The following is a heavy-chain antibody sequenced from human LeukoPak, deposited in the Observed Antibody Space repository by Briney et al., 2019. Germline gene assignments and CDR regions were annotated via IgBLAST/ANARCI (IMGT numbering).Heavy chain of an antibody. CDR2: SIPIFGTA. Sequence: SVKVSCKASGGTFSSYAISWGRQAPGQGLEWMGGSIPIFGTANYAQKFQGRVTITADESTSTAYMELSSLRSEDTAVYYCARDYGDYGWYMDVWGQGTTVTVSS. D-gene: IGHD4-17*01. V-gene: IGHV1-69*13. CDR1: GGTFSSYA. J-gene: IGHJ6*02. CDR3: ARDYGDYGWYMDV.